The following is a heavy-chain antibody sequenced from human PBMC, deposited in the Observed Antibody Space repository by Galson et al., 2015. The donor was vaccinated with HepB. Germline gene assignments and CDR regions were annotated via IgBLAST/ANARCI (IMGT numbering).Heavy chain of an antibody. CDR1: GGIFGNYV. CDR3: ARLVAVAASGDNPFDP. D-gene: IGHD2-21*02. Sequence: SVKVSCKASGGIFGNYVINWVRQAPGQGLEWMGGIIPVYGSANYAQKFQGRVTFTADASTSTAYMEIVSLKSEDTATYYRARLVAVAASGDNPFDPWGQGTLVTVSS. CDR2: IIPVYGSA. J-gene: IGHJ5*02. V-gene: IGHV1-69*13.